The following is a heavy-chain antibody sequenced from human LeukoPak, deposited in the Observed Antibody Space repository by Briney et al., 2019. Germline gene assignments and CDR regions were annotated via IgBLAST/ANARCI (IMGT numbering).Heavy chain of an antibody. Sequence: SETLSPTCAVYGGSFSGYYWSWIRQPPGKGLEWIGEINHSGSTNYNPSLKSRVTISVDTSKNQFSLKLSSVTAADTAVYYCARRSPLYGSGSYYLGYWGQGTLVTVSS. D-gene: IGHD3-10*01. J-gene: IGHJ4*02. V-gene: IGHV4-34*01. CDR1: GGSFSGYY. CDR3: ARRSPLYGSGSYYLGY. CDR2: INHSGST.